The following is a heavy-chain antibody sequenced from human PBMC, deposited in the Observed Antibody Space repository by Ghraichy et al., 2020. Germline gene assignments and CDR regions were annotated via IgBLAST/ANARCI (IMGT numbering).Heavy chain of an antibody. CDR2: VYYSGIA. CDR3: ARQKGENYESSGYGDY. D-gene: IGHD3-22*01. CDR1: GFSISSGYY. Sequence: SKTLSLTCAVSGFSISSGYYWGWIRQPPGKGLEWIGIVYYSGIAYYNPSLKSRVTISLDTSKNQFSLKLSSVTAADTAVYYCARQKGENYESSGYGDYWGQGTLVTVSS. J-gene: IGHJ4*02. V-gene: IGHV4-38-2*01.